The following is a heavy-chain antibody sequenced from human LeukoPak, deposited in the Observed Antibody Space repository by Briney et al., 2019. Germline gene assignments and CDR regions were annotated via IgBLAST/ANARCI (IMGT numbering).Heavy chain of an antibody. CDR3: ARVDWEQQLELDY. V-gene: IGHV3-21*01. CDR1: GFTFSSYS. D-gene: IGHD6-13*01. Sequence: GGSLRPSCAASGFTFSSYSMNWVRQAPGKGLEWVSSISSSSSYMYYADSVKGRFTISRDNAKNSLYLQMNSLRAEDTAVYYRARVDWEQQLELDYWGRGTLVTVSS. J-gene: IGHJ4*02. CDR2: ISSSSSYM.